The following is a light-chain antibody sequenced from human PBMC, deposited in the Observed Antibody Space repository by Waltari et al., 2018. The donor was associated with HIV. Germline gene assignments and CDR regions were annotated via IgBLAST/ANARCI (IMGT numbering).Light chain of an antibody. CDR3: ASHAAENTVI. V-gene: IGLV2-14*01. CDR2: EAT. Sequence: ALTQPASMSGSPGQSITITCHGTTSDKFVSWYQLHPGKAPKLIIFEATGRPSGVSTRFSASKSGNTASLTISGLHTDDECLYFCASHAAENTVIFAGGTEVTVL. CDR1: TSDKF. J-gene: IGLJ2*01.